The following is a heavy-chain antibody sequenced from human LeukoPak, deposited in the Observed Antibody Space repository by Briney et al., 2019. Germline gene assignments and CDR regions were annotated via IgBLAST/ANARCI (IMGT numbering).Heavy chain of an antibody. V-gene: IGHV4-39*07. D-gene: IGHD5-24*01. Sequence: SETLSLTCTVSGGSISSSSYYWGWIRQPPGKGLEWIGSIYYSGSTNYNPSLKSRVTISVDTSKNQFSLKLSSVTAADTAVYYCARYRWQYYFDYWGQGTLVTVSS. J-gene: IGHJ4*02. CDR3: ARYRWQYYFDY. CDR2: IYYSGST. CDR1: GGSISSSSYY.